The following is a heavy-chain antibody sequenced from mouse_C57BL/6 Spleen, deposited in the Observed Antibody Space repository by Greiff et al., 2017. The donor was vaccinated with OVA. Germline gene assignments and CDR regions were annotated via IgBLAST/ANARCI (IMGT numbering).Heavy chain of an antibody. CDR2: IYPGDGDT. J-gene: IGHJ2*01. D-gene: IGHD2-4*01. CDR1: GYAFSSYW. CDR3: ARTYDYDGYYFDY. Sequence: QVQLKQSGAELVKPGASVKISCKASGYAFSSYWMNWVQQRPGKGLEWIGQIYPGDGDTNYNGKFKGKATLTADKSSSTAYMQLSSLTSEDSAVYFCARTYDYDGYYFDYWGQGTTLTVSS. V-gene: IGHV1-80*01.